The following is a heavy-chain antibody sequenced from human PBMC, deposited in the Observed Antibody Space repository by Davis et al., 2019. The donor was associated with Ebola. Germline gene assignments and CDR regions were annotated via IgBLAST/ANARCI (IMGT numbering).Heavy chain of an antibody. D-gene: IGHD1-20*01. J-gene: IGHJ6*02. CDR2: ISYDGSNK. V-gene: IGHV3-30*18. Sequence: PGGSLRLSCAASGFTFSSYGMHWVRQAPGKGLEWVAVISYDGSNKYYADSVKGRFTISRDNSKNTLYLQMNSLRAEDTAVYYCAKHYNWNPYYYYGMDVWGQGTTVTVSS. CDR3: AKHYNWNPYYYYGMDV. CDR1: GFTFSSYG.